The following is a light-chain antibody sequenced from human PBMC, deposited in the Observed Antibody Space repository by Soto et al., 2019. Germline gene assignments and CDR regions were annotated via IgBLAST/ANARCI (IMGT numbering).Light chain of an antibody. CDR1: SSNIGRNT. J-gene: IGLJ2*01. CDR2: DNI. CDR3: AAWDDSLNGLV. V-gene: IGLV1-44*01. Sequence: QLVLTQPPSASGTPGQRVTISCSGGSSNIGRNTVNWYRQLPGTAPTLLIYDNIQRSSGVPDRVSGSASGTSASLAISGLQSEDEADYYCAAWDDSLNGLVFGGGTKLTVL.